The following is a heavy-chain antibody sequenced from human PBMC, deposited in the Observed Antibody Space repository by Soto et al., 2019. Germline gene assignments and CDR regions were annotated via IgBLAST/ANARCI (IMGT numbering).Heavy chain of an antibody. CDR3: ASCSGGSCYYPSGMDV. V-gene: IGHV1-24*01. J-gene: IGHJ6*02. D-gene: IGHD2-15*01. CDR1: GYTLTELS. Sequence: ASVKVSCKVSGYTLTELSMHWVRQAPGKGLEWMGGFDPEDGETIYAQKFQGRVTMTEDTSTDTAYMELSSLRSEDTAVYYCASCSGGSCYYPSGMDVWGQGTTVTVSS. CDR2: FDPEDGET.